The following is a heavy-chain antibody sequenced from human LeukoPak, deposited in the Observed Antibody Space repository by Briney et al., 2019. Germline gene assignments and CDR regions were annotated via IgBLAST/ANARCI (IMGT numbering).Heavy chain of an antibody. CDR3: ARARGSYTPAPYYFDY. D-gene: IGHD1-26*01. CDR1: GGTFSSYA. CDR2: IIPIFGTA. Sequence: SVKVSCKASGGTFSSYAISWVRQAPGQGLEWMGGIIPIFGTANYAQKFQGRVTITADESTSTAYMELSSLRSEDTAVYYCARARGSYTPAPYYFDYWGQGTLVTVSS. V-gene: IGHV1-69*13. J-gene: IGHJ4*02.